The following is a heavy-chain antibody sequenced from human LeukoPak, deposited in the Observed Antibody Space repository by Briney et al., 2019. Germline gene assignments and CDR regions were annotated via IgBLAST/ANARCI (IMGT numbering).Heavy chain of an antibody. Sequence: SETLSLTCTVSGGSISSYYWSWIRQPPGKGPEWIGYIYYSGSTNYNPSLKSRVTISVDTSKNQFSLKLSSVTAADTAVYYCARHRDFWSGYYRSGAFDIWGQGTMVTVSS. D-gene: IGHD3-3*01. CDR1: GGSISSYY. V-gene: IGHV4-59*01. CDR2: IYYSGST. CDR3: ARHRDFWSGYYRSGAFDI. J-gene: IGHJ3*02.